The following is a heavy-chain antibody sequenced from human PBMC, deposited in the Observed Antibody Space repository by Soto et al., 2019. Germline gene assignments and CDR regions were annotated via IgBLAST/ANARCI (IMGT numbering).Heavy chain of an antibody. CDR1: GFTFSSYA. J-gene: IGHJ6*02. CDR2: ISGSGGST. CDR3: AKGGLDWNYDGYYYYGMDV. Sequence: EVQLLESGGGLVQPGGSLRLSCAASGFTFSSYAMSWVRHAQGKGLEWVSAISGSGGSTYYADSVKGRFTISRDNSKNTLYLQMNSLRAEDTAVYYCAKGGLDWNYDGYYYYGMDVWGQGTTVTVSS. V-gene: IGHV3-23*01. D-gene: IGHD1-7*01.